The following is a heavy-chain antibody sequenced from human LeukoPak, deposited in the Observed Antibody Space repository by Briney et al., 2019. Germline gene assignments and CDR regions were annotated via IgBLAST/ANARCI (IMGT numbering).Heavy chain of an antibody. CDR3: ARGPRQWELLLRHLDY. Sequence: GGSLRLSCAASGFTFSTYWMHWVRQAPGKGLVWVSRINTDGSNTNYADSVGGRFTISRDNAKNSLYLQMNSLGAEDTAVYYCARGPRQWELLLRHLDYWGQGTLVTVSS. V-gene: IGHV3-74*01. CDR1: GFTFSTYW. D-gene: IGHD1-26*01. CDR2: INTDGSNT. J-gene: IGHJ4*02.